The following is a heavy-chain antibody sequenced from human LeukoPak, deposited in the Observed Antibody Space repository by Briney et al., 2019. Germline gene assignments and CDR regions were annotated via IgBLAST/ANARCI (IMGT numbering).Heavy chain of an antibody. CDR1: GYSISSGYY. Sequence: PSETLSLTCAVSGYSISSGYYWGWIRQPPGKGLEWIGSIYHSGSTYYNPSLKSRVTISVDTSKNQFSLKLSSVTAADTAVYYWARRSYDFWSGYYTEWFDPWGQGTLVTVSS. J-gene: IGHJ5*02. D-gene: IGHD3-3*01. CDR3: ARRSYDFWSGYYTEWFDP. CDR2: IYHSGST. V-gene: IGHV4-38-2*01.